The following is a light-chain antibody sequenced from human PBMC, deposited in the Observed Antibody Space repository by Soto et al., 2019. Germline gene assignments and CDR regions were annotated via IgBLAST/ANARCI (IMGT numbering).Light chain of an antibody. CDR3: LQLNTYPFT. J-gene: IGKJ3*01. CDR1: QGVTSY. V-gene: IGKV1-9*01. CDR2: AAS. Sequence: IQLTQSPSSLSASVGDRVTITCRASQGVTSYLAWYQQKPGKAPKLLIYAASNLQSGVPSRFSGSGSVTDFTLTISSLQPEDFATYYCLQLNTYPFTFGPGTKVEIK.